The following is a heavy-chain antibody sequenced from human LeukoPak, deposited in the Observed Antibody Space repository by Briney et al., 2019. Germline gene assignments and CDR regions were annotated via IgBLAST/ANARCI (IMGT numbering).Heavy chain of an antibody. D-gene: IGHD2-15*01. CDR1: GGSFSGYY. V-gene: IGHV4-34*01. Sequence: SETLSLTCAVYGGSFSGYYWSWIRQPPGKGLEWIGEINHSGSTNYNPSLKSRVTISVDTSKNQLSLKLSSVTAADTAVYYCARGTSHSSRMDVWGQGTTVTVSS. CDR2: INHSGST. CDR3: ARGTSHSSRMDV. J-gene: IGHJ6*02.